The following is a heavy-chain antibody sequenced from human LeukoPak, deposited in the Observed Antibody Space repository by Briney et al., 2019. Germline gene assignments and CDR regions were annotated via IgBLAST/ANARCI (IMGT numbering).Heavy chain of an antibody. CDR2: IYPGDSDT. V-gene: IGHV5-51*01. J-gene: IGHJ4*02. Sequence: GASLKISCKGSGYSFTSYWIGWMRRMPGKGLEWMGIIYPGDSDTRYSPSFQGQVTISADKSISTAYLQWISLKASDTAMYYCARHLGSSWYLTADYWGQGTLVSVST. D-gene: IGHD6-13*01. CDR3: ARHLGSSWYLTADY. CDR1: GYSFTSYW.